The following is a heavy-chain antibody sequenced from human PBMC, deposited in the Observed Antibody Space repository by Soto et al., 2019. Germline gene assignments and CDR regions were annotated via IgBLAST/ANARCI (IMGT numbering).Heavy chain of an antibody. CDR1: GGSISSYY. V-gene: IGHV4-59*01. J-gene: IGHJ6*02. CDR2: IYYSGST. Sequence: SETLSLTCTVSGGSISSYYWSWIRQPPGKGLEWIGYIYYSGSTNYNPSLKSRVTISVDTSKNQFSLKLSSVTAADTAVYYCARGGYSGPYGMDVWGQGTTVTVSS. D-gene: IGHD5-12*01. CDR3: ARGGYSGPYGMDV.